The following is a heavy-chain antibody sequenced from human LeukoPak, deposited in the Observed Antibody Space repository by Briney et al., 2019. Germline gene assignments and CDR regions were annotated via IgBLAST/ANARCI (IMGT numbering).Heavy chain of an antibody. CDR3: ARRGPPRTMLRGVKSGWFDP. CDR2: INRSAST. D-gene: IGHD3-10*01. V-gene: IGHV4-39*07. J-gene: IGHJ5*02. CDR1: GGSISSSSYY. Sequence: KTSETLSLTCTVSGGSISSSSYYWGWIRQPPGKGLEWIGEINRSASTNYNPSLKSRVTISIDTSKNQFSLKLSSVTAADTAVYYCARRGPPRTMLRGVKSGWFDPWGQGTLVTVSS.